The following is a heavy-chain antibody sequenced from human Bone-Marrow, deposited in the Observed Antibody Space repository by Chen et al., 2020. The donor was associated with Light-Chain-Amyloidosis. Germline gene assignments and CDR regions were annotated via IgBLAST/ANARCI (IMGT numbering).Heavy chain of an antibody. Sequence: EVQLEQSGPEVKKPGESLKISCKGSGDTFPNYWIGWGRQMPGKGLEWMGVLYTDDSDARYSPSFEGQVTISADKSITTAYLQWRSLKASDTAMYYCARRRDGYNFDYWGQGTLVTVSS. V-gene: IGHV5-51*01. D-gene: IGHD5-12*01. J-gene: IGHJ4*02. CDR3: ARRRDGYNFDY. CDR1: GDTFPNYW. CDR2: LYTDDSDA.